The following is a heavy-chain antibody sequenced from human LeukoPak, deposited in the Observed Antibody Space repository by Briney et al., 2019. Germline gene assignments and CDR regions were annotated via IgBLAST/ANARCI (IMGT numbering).Heavy chain of an antibody. J-gene: IGHJ6*02. CDR2: INSDGSST. Sequence: PGGSLRLSCAASGFTFSSYWMHWVRQAPGKGLVWVSRINSDGSSTSYADSVKGRFTISRDNAKNTLYLQMNSLRAEGTAVYYCAKVDGVYSGSYLDYYYGMDVWGQGTTVTVSS. CDR1: GFTFSSYW. V-gene: IGHV3-74*01. CDR3: AKVDGVYSGSYLDYYYGMDV. D-gene: IGHD1-26*01.